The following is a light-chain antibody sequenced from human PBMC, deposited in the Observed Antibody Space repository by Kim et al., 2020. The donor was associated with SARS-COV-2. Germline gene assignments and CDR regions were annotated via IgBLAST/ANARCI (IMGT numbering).Light chain of an antibody. CDR1: QSIGNY. Sequence: LSAYVGDRVTITCRASQSIGNYLNWYQQKSGQAPKVLIYAASSLQGGVPSRFSGSGSGTDFTLTISSLQPEDFATYYCHQSYTTDSFGQGTKLEI. V-gene: IGKV1-39*01. CDR2: AAS. CDR3: HQSYTTDS. J-gene: IGKJ2*03.